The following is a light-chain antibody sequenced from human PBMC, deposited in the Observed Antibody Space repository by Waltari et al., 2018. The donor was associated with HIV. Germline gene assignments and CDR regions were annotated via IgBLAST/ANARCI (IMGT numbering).Light chain of an antibody. Sequence: SYELPHPPSVSASPAQTASITCSGDNSGDKFVSWYHQQQGRSAVLVIFQDTKRPSGIPDRFSGSNSGNTATLTISGTQAINEADYYCQVWDSSIWVFGGGTKLTVL. CDR2: QDT. CDR3: QVWDSSIWV. J-gene: IGLJ3*02. CDR1: NSGDKF. V-gene: IGLV3-1*01.